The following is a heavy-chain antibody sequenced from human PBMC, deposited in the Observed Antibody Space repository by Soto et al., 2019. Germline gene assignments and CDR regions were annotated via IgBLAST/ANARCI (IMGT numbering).Heavy chain of an antibody. CDR3: ARGPYCSGGSCYWYYYYYMDV. J-gene: IGHJ6*03. V-gene: IGHV4-34*01. D-gene: IGHD2-15*01. CDR2: INHSGST. Sequence: QVQLQQWGAGLLKPSETLSLTCAVYGGSFSGYYWSWIRQPPGKGLEWIGEINHSGSTNYNPSLKSRVTISVDTSKNQFSRKLSSVTAADTAVYYCARGPYCSGGSCYWYYYYYMDVWGKGTTVTVSS. CDR1: GGSFSGYY.